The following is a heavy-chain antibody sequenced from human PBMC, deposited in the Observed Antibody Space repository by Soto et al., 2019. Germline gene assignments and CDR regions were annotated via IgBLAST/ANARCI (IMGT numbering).Heavy chain of an antibody. J-gene: IGHJ3*02. D-gene: IGHD5-12*01. V-gene: IGHV3-23*01. CDR3: AKVRILGEVAIVGAFDI. Sequence: GGSLRLSCAASGFTFSSYAMSWVRQAPGKGLEWVSAISGSGGSTYYADSVKGRFTISRDNSKNTLYLQMNSLRAEDTAVYYCAKVRILGEVAIVGAFDIWGQGKMVTVSS. CDR1: GFTFSSYA. CDR2: ISGSGGST.